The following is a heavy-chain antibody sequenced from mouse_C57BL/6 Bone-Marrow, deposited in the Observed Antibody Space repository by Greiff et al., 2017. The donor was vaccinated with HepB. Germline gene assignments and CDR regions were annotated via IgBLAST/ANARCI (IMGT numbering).Heavy chain of an antibody. D-gene: IGHD2-4*01. J-gene: IGHJ2*01. CDR2: IYPRSGNT. V-gene: IGHV1-81*01. CDR3: AREDYDGDYFDY. Sequence: VQLQQSGAELARPGASVKLSCKASGYTFTSYGISWVKQRTGQGLEWIGEIYPRSGNTYYNAKFKGKATLTADKSSSTAYMELRSLTSEDSAVYFCAREDYDGDYFDYWGQGTTLTVSS. CDR1: GYTFTSYG.